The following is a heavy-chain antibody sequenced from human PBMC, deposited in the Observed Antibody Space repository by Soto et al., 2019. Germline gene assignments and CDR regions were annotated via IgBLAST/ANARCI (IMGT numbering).Heavy chain of an antibody. CDR3: TGGYCTGGTCYSGYFQH. Sequence: EVQLVQSGGGLVQPGGSLKLSCAASGFTFSGSTVHWVRQASGEGLQWVGRIRSKANDYATTYIASVKGRFTISRADSRTTAYLQMGDLKTEDTAVYYCTGGYCTGGTCYSGYFQHWGQGALVTVFS. CDR1: GFTFSGST. V-gene: IGHV3-73*02. CDR2: IRSKANDYAT. D-gene: IGHD2-15*01. J-gene: IGHJ1*01.